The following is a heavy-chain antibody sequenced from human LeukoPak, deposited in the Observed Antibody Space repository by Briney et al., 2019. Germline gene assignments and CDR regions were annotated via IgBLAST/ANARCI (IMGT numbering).Heavy chain of an antibody. CDR3: ARGPRRPYYFDY. V-gene: IGHV4-31*03. Sequence: PSETLSLTCTVSGGSISSGGYYWSWIRQHPGKGLEWIGYIYYSGSTYYNPSLKSRVTISVDTSKNQFSLKLSSVTAADTAVYYCARGPRRPYYFDYWGQGTLVTVSS. CDR1: GGSISSGGYY. J-gene: IGHJ4*02. CDR2: IYYSGST.